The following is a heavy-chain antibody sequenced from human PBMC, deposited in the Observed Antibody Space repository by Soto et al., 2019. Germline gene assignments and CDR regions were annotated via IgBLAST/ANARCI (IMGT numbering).Heavy chain of an antibody. CDR1: GYSFTSYW. J-gene: IGHJ3*02. CDR2: IYPGDSDT. CDR3: ARHPSGRYCSGGSCYSKDAFAI. V-gene: IGHV5-51*01. Sequence: EVQLVQSGAEVKKPGESLKISCKGSGYSFTSYWIGWVRQMPGKGLEWMGIIYPGDSDTRYSPSFQGQVAISADKSIVTAYLQWSSLKASDTAMYYCARHPSGRYCSGGSCYSKDAFAIWGQGTMVTVSS. D-gene: IGHD2-15*01.